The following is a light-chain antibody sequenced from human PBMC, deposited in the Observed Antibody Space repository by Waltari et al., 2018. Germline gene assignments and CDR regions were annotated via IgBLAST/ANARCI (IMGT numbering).Light chain of an antibody. J-gene: IGLJ3*02. V-gene: IGLV4-69*01. CDR2: VNSDGSH. Sequence: WLQQQPEKGPRYLMKVNSDGSHTKGDEIPDRFSGSSSGAERYLIISSLQSEDEAVYYCETGGHGSWVFGGGTKLTVL. CDR3: ETGGHGSWV.